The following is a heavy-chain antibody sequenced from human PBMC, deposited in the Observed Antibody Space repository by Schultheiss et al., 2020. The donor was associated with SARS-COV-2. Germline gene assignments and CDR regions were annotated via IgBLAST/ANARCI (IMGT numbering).Heavy chain of an antibody. CDR2: IYYSGTT. V-gene: IGHV4-31*03. CDR3: ARGYVYYDYIWGSYRPDAFDI. J-gene: IGHJ3*02. Sequence: SETLSLTCTVSGGSISSSGYYWSWIRQHPGKGLEWIGYIYYSGTTYYNPSLKSRVSISIDTSKNQFSLKLSSVTAADTAVYYCARGYVYYDYIWGSYRPDAFDIWGQGTMVTVSS. CDR1: GGSISSSGYY. D-gene: IGHD3-16*02.